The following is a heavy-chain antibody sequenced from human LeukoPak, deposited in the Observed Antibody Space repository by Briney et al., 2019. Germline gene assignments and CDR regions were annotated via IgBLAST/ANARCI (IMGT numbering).Heavy chain of an antibody. V-gene: IGHV3-30*18. CDR1: GFTFSSYG. J-gene: IGHJ4*02. CDR3: AKDVSSYYDSSGYYRLPDY. Sequence: PGGSLRLSCAASGFTFSSYGMHWVRQAPGKGLEWVAVISYDGSNKYYADSVKGRFTISRDNSKNTLYLQMNSLRAEDTAVYYCAKDVSSYYDSSGYYRLPDYWGQGTLVTVSS. D-gene: IGHD3-22*01. CDR2: ISYDGSNK.